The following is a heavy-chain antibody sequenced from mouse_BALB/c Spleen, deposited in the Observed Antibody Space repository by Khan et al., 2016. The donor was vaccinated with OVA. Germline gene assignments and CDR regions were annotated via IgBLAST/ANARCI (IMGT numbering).Heavy chain of an antibody. J-gene: IGHJ2*01. CDR2: TDPANGNT. Sequence: IQLVQSGAELVKPAASLKLSCTASGYNIKDIYIPWVKQRPEKGLERIRRTDPANGNTKYDPKFQGKATITADTSSNTAYLQLSSLTSEDTAVYYCRISTINAWGQGTTLTVSS. CDR3: RISTINA. CDR1: GYNIKDIY. V-gene: IGHV14-3*02.